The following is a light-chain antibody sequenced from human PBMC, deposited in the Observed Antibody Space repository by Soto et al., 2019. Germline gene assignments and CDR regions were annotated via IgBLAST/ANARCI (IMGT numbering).Light chain of an antibody. CDR1: QTVSNC. J-gene: IGKJ4*01. Sequence: DIQMTQSPSSLSASIGDRVTITCRASQTVSNCLNWYQQTPGKAPKVLVSAASTLQSGFPSRFSGSGSGTDFTLTISSLQPEDVATYYCQQSYTAPLTFGGGTKVEIK. V-gene: IGKV1-39*01. CDR2: AAS. CDR3: QQSYTAPLT.